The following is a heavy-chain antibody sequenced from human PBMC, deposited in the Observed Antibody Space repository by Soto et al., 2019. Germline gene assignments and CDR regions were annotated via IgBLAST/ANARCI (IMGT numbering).Heavy chain of an antibody. Sequence: GGSLRLSCAASGFTFSGSAMHWVRQASGKGLEWVGRIRSKANSYATAYAASVKGRFTISREDSKNTAYLQMNSLKTEDTAVYYCTRRGRGAMRNYDFWSGYYLSNYYYYYMDVWGKGTTVTVSS. CDR1: GFTFSGSA. CDR2: IRSKANSYAT. V-gene: IGHV3-73*01. CDR3: TRRGRGAMRNYDFWSGYYLSNYYYYYMDV. J-gene: IGHJ6*03. D-gene: IGHD3-3*01.